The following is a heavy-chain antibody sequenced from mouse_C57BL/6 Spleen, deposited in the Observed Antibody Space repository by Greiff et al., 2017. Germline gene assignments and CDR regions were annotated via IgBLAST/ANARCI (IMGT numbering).Heavy chain of an antibody. CDR3: ARGGYGNYLYAMDY. CDR1: GYTFTTYP. Sequence: VMLVESGAELVKPGASVKMSCKASGYTFTTYPIEWMKQNHGKSLEWIGNFHPYNDDTKYNEKFKGKATLTVEKSSSTVYLELSRLTSDDSAVYYCARGGYGNYLYAMDYWGQGTSVTVSS. V-gene: IGHV1-47*01. J-gene: IGHJ4*01. CDR2: FHPYNDDT. D-gene: IGHD2-1*01.